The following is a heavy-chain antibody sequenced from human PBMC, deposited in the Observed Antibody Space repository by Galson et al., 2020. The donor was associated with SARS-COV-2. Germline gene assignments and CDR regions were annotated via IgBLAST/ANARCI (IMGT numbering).Heavy chain of an antibody. CDR1: GLSVVNNY. CDR2: IFSAGTT. Sequence: GGSLRLSCAASGLSVVNNYMIWLRQAPGKGLEYVSIIFSAGTTYYADSVKGRFTISRDNSKNTLYLQMNSLRGEDTAVYYCARDKRRYFDHWGQGALVTVSS. CDR3: ARDKRRYFDH. V-gene: IGHV3-53*01. J-gene: IGHJ4*02.